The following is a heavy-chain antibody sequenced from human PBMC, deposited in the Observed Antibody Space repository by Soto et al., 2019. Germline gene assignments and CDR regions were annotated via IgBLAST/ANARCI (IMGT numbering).Heavy chain of an antibody. CDR3: AIQGYYSYAMDV. Sequence: PGGSLRLSCAASGFTFSSYGMHWVRQAPGKGLEWVAVIWYDGSNKYYADSVKGRFTISRDNSKNTLYLQMNSLRAEDTAVYYCAIQGYYSYAMDVWGQGTTVTVSS. J-gene: IGHJ6*02. CDR1: GFTFSSYG. V-gene: IGHV3-33*01. CDR2: IWYDGSNK.